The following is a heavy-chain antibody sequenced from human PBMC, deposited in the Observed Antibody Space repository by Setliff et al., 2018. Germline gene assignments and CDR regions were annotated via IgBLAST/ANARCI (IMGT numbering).Heavy chain of an antibody. Sequence: SETLSLTCTVSGGSISSGSYYWSWIRQPPGKGLEWIGSIYHSGSTYYNPSLKSRVTISVDTSKTQFSLKLSSVTAADTAVYYCARQIDYGDFQYFDYWGQGTLVTVSS. CDR1: GGSISSGSYY. CDR3: ARQIDYGDFQYFDY. D-gene: IGHD4-17*01. J-gene: IGHJ4*02. V-gene: IGHV4-39*01. CDR2: IYHSGST.